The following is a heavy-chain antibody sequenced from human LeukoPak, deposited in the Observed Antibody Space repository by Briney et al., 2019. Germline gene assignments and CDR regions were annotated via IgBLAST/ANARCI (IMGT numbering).Heavy chain of an antibody. J-gene: IGHJ4*02. CDR3: ARGWGSYYFDS. CDR1: GFTFSAYT. Sequence: GGSLRLSCAASGFTFSAYTMSWVRQAPGKGLEWASSFTSSSSSIYYADSVKGRFTISRDNAKNSLYLQLSSLGAEDTAVYYCARGWGSYYFDSWGQGTLVTVSS. V-gene: IGHV3-21*01. D-gene: IGHD3-16*01. CDR2: FTSSSSSI.